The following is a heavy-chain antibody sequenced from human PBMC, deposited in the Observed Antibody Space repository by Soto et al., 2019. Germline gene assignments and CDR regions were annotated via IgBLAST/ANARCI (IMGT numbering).Heavy chain of an antibody. CDR1: GFTFSSYS. CDR3: ARDAYYDFWSGYPKPYGMDV. CDR2: ISSSSSYI. Sequence: GGSLTLSCAAPGFTFSSYSMNWVRQAPGKGLEWVSSISSSSSYIYYADSVKGRFTISRDNAKNSLYLQMNSLRAEDTAVYYCARDAYYDFWSGYPKPYGMDVWGQGTTVTVSS. V-gene: IGHV3-21*01. J-gene: IGHJ6*02. D-gene: IGHD3-3*01.